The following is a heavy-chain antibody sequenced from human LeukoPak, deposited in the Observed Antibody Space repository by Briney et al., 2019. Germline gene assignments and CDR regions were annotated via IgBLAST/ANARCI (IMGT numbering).Heavy chain of an antibody. V-gene: IGHV1-69*05. CDR3: ARDQRYYYDSSGYYHFDY. J-gene: IGHJ4*02. Sequence: ASVKVSCKASGGTFSSYAIGWMRQAPGQGLEWMGGIIPIFGTANYAQKFQGRVTITTDESTSTAYMELSSLRSEDTAVYYCARDQRYYYDSSGYYHFDYWGQGTLVTVSS. D-gene: IGHD3-22*01. CDR2: IIPIFGTA. CDR1: GGTFSSYA.